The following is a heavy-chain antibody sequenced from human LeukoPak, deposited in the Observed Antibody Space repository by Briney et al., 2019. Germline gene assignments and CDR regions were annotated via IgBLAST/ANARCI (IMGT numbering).Heavy chain of an antibody. D-gene: IGHD3-22*01. J-gene: IGHJ4*02. CDR1: GYTFTSYG. CDR3: AREGNYYDSSGYYSVDY. V-gene: IGHV1-18*01. Sequence: ASVKVSCKASGYTFTSYGISWVRQAPGQGLEWMGWISAYNGNTNYAQKLQGRVTMTTDTSTSTAYMELRSLRSDDTAVYYCAREGNYYDSSGYYSVDYWGQGTLDTVSS. CDR2: ISAYNGNT.